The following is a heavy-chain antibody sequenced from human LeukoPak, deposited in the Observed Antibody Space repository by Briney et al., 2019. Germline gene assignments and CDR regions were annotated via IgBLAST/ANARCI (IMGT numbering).Heavy chain of an antibody. CDR2: IYYSGST. Sequence: PSETLSLTCTVSGGSISSYYWSWIRQPPGKGLEWIGYIYYSGSTNYNPSLKSRVTISVDTSKNQFSLKLSSVTAADTAVYYCARGALAIFYGMDVWGQGTTVTVSS. CDR3: ARGALAIFYGMDV. CDR1: GGSISSYY. V-gene: IGHV4-59*01. J-gene: IGHJ6*02. D-gene: IGHD2-21*01.